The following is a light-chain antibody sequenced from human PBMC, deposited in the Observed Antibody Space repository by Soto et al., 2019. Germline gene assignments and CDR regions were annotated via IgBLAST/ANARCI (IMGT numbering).Light chain of an antibody. V-gene: IGKV1-5*01. CDR2: DVS. CDR3: QQYKTYSLT. Sequence: DIQMTQSPSSLSASVGDRVTITCRAGESIISWLAWYQQKPGKAPKLLIYDVSSLESGVPSSFSGSGSGTEFTLTISGLQPDDFATYYCQQYKTYSLTFGGGTKVDI. J-gene: IGKJ4*01. CDR1: ESIISW.